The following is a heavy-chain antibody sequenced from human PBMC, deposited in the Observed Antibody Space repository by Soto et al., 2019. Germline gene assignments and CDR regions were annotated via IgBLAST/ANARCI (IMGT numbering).Heavy chain of an antibody. J-gene: IGHJ4*02. V-gene: IGHV1-18*04. CDR2: ISVYNGNT. CDR1: GYTFTSYD. Sequence: ASVKVSCKASGYTFTSYDISWVRQAPGQGLERMGWISVYNGNTNYAQKLQGRVTMTTDTSTSTTYMELRSLRSDDTAVYHCARDTAMFNGGSDYWGQGTLVTVSS. D-gene: IGHD5-18*01. CDR3: ARDTAMFNGGSDY.